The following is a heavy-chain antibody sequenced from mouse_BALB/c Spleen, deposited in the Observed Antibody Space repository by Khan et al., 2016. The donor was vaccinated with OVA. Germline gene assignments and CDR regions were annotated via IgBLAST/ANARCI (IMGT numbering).Heavy chain of an antibody. D-gene: IGHD2-12*01. V-gene: IGHV3-2*02. CDR3: AGSSYNSDGYALDG. CDR2: ISSTGRT. CDR1: GYSITSDYA. J-gene: IGHJ4*01. Sequence: EVQLQESGPGLVKPSQSLSLTCTVTGYSITSDYAWNWIRQFPGNKLEWMGYISSTGRTSYTPSLKSRISITRAISKNQFFLQFKSWTGEDTATYYCAGSSYNSDGYALDGWGRGTSVTVSS.